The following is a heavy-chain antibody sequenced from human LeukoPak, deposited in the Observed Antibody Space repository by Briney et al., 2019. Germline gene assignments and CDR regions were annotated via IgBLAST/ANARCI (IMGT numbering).Heavy chain of an antibody. CDR2: IRYDGSNQ. CDR3: AKAISGGSDSMDV. D-gene: IGHD4-23*01. Sequence: GGSLRLSCAASGFTFSSYGMHWVRQAPGKGLEWVAFIRYDGSNQYYGDSVKGRFTISRDNSRNTLYVQMNSLSAEDTAVYYRAKAISGGSDSMDVWGKGATVTVSS. J-gene: IGHJ6*03. CDR1: GFTFSSYG. V-gene: IGHV3-30*02.